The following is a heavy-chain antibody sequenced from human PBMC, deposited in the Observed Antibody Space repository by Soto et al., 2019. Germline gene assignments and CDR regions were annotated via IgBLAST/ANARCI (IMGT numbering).Heavy chain of an antibody. D-gene: IGHD3-22*01. CDR1: GGSINSGDYY. J-gene: IGHJ5*02. CDR3: ARGTGGYYDSSGYYLEWFDP. Sequence: PSETLSLTCTVSGGSINSGDYYWTWIRQPPGKGLEWIGYIYYSGSTYYNPSLKSRVTISLDTSNNQFSLKLGSVTAADTAVYYCARGTGGYYDSSGYYLEWFDPWGQGTLVTVPQ. CDR2: IYYSGST. V-gene: IGHV4-30-4*01.